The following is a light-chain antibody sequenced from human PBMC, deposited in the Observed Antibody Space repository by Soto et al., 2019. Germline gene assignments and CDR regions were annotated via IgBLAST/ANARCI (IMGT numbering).Light chain of an antibody. CDR3: QQRTTWPT. Sequence: EIVLTQSPATLSLSPGDTATLSCRASQSVTSSLAWFQQKPGPAPRLLIYDVSRRATAIPARFSGSGSGTDCTLTISSLEAEDFAVYYCQQRTTWPTFGGGTKVEIK. V-gene: IGKV3-11*01. CDR1: QSVTSS. J-gene: IGKJ4*01. CDR2: DVS.